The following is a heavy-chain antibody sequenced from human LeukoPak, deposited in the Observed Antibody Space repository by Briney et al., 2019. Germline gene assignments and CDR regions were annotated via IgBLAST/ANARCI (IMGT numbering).Heavy chain of an antibody. J-gene: IGHJ4*02. CDR3: ARPNKYYDVWSGYPPFDY. Sequence: SVKVSCKASGGTFSSYAISWVRQAPGQGLEWMGGIIPIFGTANYAQKFQGRVTITADESTSTAYMELSSLRSEDTAVYFCARPNKYYDVWSGYPPFDYWGQGTLVTVSS. CDR1: GGTFSSYA. D-gene: IGHD3-3*01. V-gene: IGHV1-69*13. CDR2: IIPIFGTA.